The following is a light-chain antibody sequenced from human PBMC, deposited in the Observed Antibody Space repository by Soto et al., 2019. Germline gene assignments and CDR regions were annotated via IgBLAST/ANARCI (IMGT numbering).Light chain of an antibody. CDR3: QQHNNWPRT. CDR2: GAS. V-gene: IGKV3-15*01. CDR1: QSVSNN. Sequence: EVVMMQSPATLSVSPGEGATLSFRASQSVSNNLAWYQQKPGQAPRLLIYGASTRATGIPARFSGSGSGTEFTLTISSLQSEDFAVYYCQQHNNWPRTFGQGTKVDIK. J-gene: IGKJ1*01.